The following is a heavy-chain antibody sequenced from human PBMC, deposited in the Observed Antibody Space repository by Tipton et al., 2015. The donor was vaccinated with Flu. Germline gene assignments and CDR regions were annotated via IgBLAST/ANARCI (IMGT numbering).Heavy chain of an antibody. CDR1: GFSFSSYD. CDR3: VREIGGKGSY. Sequence: RSLRLSCAASGFSFSSYDMHWVRQAPGKGLEWVAFIPYFGNTKSYADSVKGRFTISRDNAKNSLFLQMNSLGAGDTAVYYCVREIGGKGSYWGQGTLVTVSS. V-gene: IGHV3-33*05. CDR2: IPYFGNTK. D-gene: IGHD3-10*01. J-gene: IGHJ4*02.